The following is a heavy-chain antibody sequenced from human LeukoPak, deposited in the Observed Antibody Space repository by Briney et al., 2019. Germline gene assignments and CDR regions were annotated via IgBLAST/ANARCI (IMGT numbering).Heavy chain of an antibody. CDR1: GFTFSDYY. J-gene: IGHJ4*02. V-gene: IGHV3-11*01. CDR2: ISSSGSTI. Sequence: KPGGSLRLSCAASGFTFSDYYMSWIRQAPGKGLEWVSYISSSGSTIYYADSVKGRFTISRDNAKNSLYLQMNSLRAEDTAVYYCARGAHVTLYPALWGDYWGQGTLVTVSS. D-gene: IGHD4-23*01. CDR3: ARGAHVTLYPALWGDY.